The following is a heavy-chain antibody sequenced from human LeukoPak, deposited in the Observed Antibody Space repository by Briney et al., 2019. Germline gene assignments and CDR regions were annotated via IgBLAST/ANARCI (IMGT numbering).Heavy chain of an antibody. CDR1: GDSISSSNW. D-gene: IGHD6-19*01. J-gene: IGHJ4*02. CDR2: ISHTGST. CDR3: TRSSGWWSLDY. Sequence: NPSETLSLTCTVSGDSISSSNWWNWVRLPPGKGLDWIGEISHTGSTKYSPSLRDRVTISKGNSKNQFSLKLNSVTAADTATYYCTRSSGWWSLDYWGQGALVTVSS. V-gene: IGHV4-4*02.